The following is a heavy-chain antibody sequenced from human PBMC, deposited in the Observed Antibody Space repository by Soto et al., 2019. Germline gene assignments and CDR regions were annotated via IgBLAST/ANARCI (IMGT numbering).Heavy chain of an antibody. CDR1: GCSISSSSYY. CDR3: VGHWENSNYWREAGDQYYYYGMDV. D-gene: IGHD4-4*01. V-gene: IGHV4-39*01. J-gene: IGHJ6*02. Sequence: SETLSLTCTVSGCSISSSSYYWGWIRQPPGKGLEWIGSIYYSGSTYYNPSLKSRVTISVDTSKNQFSLKLSSVTAADTAVYYCVGHWENSNYWREAGDQYYYYGMDVWGQGTTVIVSS. CDR2: IYYSGST.